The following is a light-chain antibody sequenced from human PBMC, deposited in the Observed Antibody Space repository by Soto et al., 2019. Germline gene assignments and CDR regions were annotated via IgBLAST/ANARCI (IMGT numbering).Light chain of an antibody. CDR3: QQYGTSPRT. CDR2: GAS. Sequence: EIVLPQSPGTLSLSPGERATLSCRATESVSSNYLDWYQQKPGQAPRVLIYGASIRATGIPDRFSGSGSETDFPLTISRLYPEDFAVYYGQQYGTSPRTFGQGTKVEIK. J-gene: IGKJ1*01. CDR1: ESVSSNY. V-gene: IGKV3-20*01.